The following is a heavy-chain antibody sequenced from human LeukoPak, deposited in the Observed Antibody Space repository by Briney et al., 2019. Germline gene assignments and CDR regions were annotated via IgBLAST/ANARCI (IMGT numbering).Heavy chain of an antibody. CDR3: AKDSGVVVTAIPNY. CDR2: ISGRGGST. Sequence: GGSLRLSCAASGFTFSNYAMIWVRQAPGKGLEWVSSISGRGGSTYYAGSVKGRFTIPRDNSKNTLSLQMDSLRSEDTAVYYCAKDSGVVVTAIPNYWGQGALVTVSS. V-gene: IGHV3-23*01. J-gene: IGHJ4*02. CDR1: GFTFSNYA. D-gene: IGHD2-21*02.